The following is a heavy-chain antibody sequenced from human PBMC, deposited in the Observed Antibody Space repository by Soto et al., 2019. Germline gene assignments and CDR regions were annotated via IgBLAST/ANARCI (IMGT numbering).Heavy chain of an antibody. CDR1: GYSFHNSG. CDR3: SKNGTTWFAS. CDR2: ISVFNGYA. J-gene: IGHJ5*01. Sequence: QVQLVQSGPELKKPGASVKFSCKTSGYSFHNSGISWVRQAPGQGLEWMGWISVFNGYAHYAQKFQGRVIMTADTLTSTAYMELRGLRSDDTAMYYCSKNGTTWFASWGQGTPVTVSS. V-gene: IGHV1-18*01. D-gene: IGHD1-1*01.